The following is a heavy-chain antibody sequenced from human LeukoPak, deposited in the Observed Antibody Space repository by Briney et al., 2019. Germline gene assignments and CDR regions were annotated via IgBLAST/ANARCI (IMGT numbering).Heavy chain of an antibody. J-gene: IGHJ4*02. D-gene: IGHD3-10*01. V-gene: IGHV3-7*01. CDR1: GFTFSSYW. CDR3: AKDAGFSGGNSNGNFDY. CDR2: IKQDGSEK. Sequence: GGSLRLSCAASGFTFSSYWMSWVRQAPGKGLEWVANIKQDGSEKYYVDSVKGRFTISRDNAKNSLYLQMNSLRAEDTAVYYCAKDAGFSGGNSNGNFDYWGQGTLVTVSS.